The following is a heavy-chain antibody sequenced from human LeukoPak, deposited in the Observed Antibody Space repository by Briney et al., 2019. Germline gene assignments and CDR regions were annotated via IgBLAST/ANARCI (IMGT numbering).Heavy chain of an antibody. CDR2: IYYSGGT. D-gene: IGHD5-12*01. CDR1: GGSISSYY. V-gene: IGHV4-59*01. J-gene: IGHJ4*02. Sequence: SETLSLTCTVSGGSISSYYWSWIRQPPGKGLEWIGDIYYSGGTSYNPSLKSRVTISVDTSKNQFSLKLSSVTAADTAVYYCARGYSGRHGRFDYWGQGTLVTVSS. CDR3: ARGYSGRHGRFDY.